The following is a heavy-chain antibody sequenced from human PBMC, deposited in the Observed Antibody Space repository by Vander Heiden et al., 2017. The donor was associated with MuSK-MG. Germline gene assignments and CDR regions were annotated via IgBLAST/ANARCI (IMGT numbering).Heavy chain of an antibody. Sequence: EVQLLESGGGLVQPGVSLRLSCAASGFTFSSYAMSWVRQAPGKGLEWVSAISGSGGSTYYADSVKGRFTISRDNSKNTLYLQMNSLRAEDTAVYYCAKDPDYYDSSGYLDYWGQGTLVTVSS. J-gene: IGHJ4*02. V-gene: IGHV3-23*01. CDR2: ISGSGGST. CDR3: AKDPDYYDSSGYLDY. CDR1: GFTFSSYA. D-gene: IGHD3-22*01.